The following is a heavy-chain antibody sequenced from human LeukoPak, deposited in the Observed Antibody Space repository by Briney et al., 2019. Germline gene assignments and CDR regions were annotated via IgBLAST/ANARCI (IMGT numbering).Heavy chain of an antibody. D-gene: IGHD1-7*01. CDR2: ISYDGSNK. CDR1: GFTFSSYA. CDR3: ARPQLELSFGHYYGMDV. J-gene: IGHJ6*02. V-gene: IGHV3-30-3*01. Sequence: GGSLRLSCAASGFTFSSYAMHWVRQAPGKGLEWVAVISYDGSNKYYADSVKGRFTISRDNSKNTLYLQMNSLRAEDPAVYYCARPQLELSFGHYYGMDVWGQGTTVTVSS.